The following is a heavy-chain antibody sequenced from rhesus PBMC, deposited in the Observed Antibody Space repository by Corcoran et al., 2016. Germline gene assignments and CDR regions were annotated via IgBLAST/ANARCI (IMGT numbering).Heavy chain of an antibody. CDR1: GYSISSGYY. CDR2: ITYSGHP. Sequence: QVQLQESGPGLVKPSETLFLTCAVSGYSISSGYYWSWIRQPPGKGLEWIGYITYSGHPSYHPSLKSRVTISRDTSKNQFSLKLSSVTAADMAVYYCARPHYSGSDYWGQGVLVTVSS. V-gene: IGHV4-122*02. D-gene: IGHD3-16*01. J-gene: IGHJ4*01. CDR3: ARPHYSGSDY.